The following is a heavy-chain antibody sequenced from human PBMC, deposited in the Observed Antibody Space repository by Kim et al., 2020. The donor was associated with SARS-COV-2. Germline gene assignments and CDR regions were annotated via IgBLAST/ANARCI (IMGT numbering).Heavy chain of an antibody. CDR1: GFSLSTSGVG. D-gene: IGHD2-8*02. J-gene: IGHJ3*02. V-gene: IGHV2-5*02. CDR2: IYWDDDK. CDR3: AHRDYCTGGVCLVDAFDI. Sequence: SGPTLVNPTQTLTLTCTFSGFSLSTSGVGVGWIRQPPGKALEWLALIYWDDDKRYSPSLKSRLTITKDTSKNQVVLTMTNMDPVDTATYYCAHRDYCTGGVCLVDAFDIWGQGTMVTVSS.